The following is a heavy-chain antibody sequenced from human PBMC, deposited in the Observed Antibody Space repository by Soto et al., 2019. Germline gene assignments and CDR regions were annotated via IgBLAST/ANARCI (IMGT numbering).Heavy chain of an antibody. CDR3: ARHKDAGSDRGGMDV. J-gene: IGHJ6*02. Sequence: PSETLSLTCDVSGDTISTGGYTWAWIRQPPGKALEWIGHTYHSGNPYYNPSLKSRVIISVDRSKNQFSLNVSSVTAADTSFFYCARHKDAGSDRGGMDVWGQGTTVTVSS. V-gene: IGHV4-30-2*01. D-gene: IGHD6-25*01. CDR1: GDTISTGGYT. CDR2: TYHSGNP.